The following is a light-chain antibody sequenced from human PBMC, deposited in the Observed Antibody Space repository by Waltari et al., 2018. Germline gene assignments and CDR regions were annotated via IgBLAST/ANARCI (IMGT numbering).Light chain of an antibody. CDR1: SSDIGCYEY. J-gene: IGLJ3*02. CDR3: CSYPPNHWV. Sequence: QSALTQPAPVSGSPGQSITILCTGTSSDIGCYEYVSWYQQHPGYAPKLIVDDVSSLHSGGTDRFAGSKSGSSASLTISGLQAEDEGGYYCCSYPPNHWVFGVGTSLTVL. CDR2: DVS. V-gene: IGLV2-14*03.